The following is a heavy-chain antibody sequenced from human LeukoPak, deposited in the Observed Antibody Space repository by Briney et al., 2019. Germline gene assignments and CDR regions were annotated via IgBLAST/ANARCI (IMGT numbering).Heavy chain of an antibody. D-gene: IGHD2-15*01. CDR1: GFTFSSYA. CDR2: ISASGRTT. CDR3: AKLCSGGICYWNY. V-gene: IGHV3-23*01. J-gene: IGHJ4*02. Sequence: QAGGSLRLPCAAAGFTFSSYAMSWVRQAPGKGLEWVSHISASGRTTDYADSVKGRFTISRDNSKNTVYLQMNSLRAEDTAVYYCAKLCSGGICYWNYWGQGTLVTVSS.